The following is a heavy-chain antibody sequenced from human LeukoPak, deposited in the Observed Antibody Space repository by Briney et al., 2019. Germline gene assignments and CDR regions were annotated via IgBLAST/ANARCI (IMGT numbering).Heavy chain of an antibody. CDR3: AKDAYYYGSGSYFDY. D-gene: IGHD3-10*01. V-gene: IGHV3-23*01. J-gene: IGHJ4*02. Sequence: GGTLRLSCAASGFTLSSYAMSWVRQAPGKGLEWVSAISGSGGSTYYADSVKGRFTISRDNSKNTLYLQMNSLRAEDTAVYYCAKDAYYYGSGSYFDYWGQGTLVTVSS. CDR2: ISGSGGST. CDR1: GFTLSSYA.